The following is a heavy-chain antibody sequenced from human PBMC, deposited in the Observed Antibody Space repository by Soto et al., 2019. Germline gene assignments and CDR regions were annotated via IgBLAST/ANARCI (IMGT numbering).Heavy chain of an antibody. CDR2: ISGSGIST. J-gene: IGHJ4*02. D-gene: IGHD2-21*02. Sequence: EVQMLESGGGLVQPGGSLRLSCAASGFTFNSYAMSWVRQAPGKGLEWVSAISGSGISTYNADSVKGRFTISRDNSKNTLYLRMNSLRAEDTAVYYCALVVVTANYFDYWGQGTLVTVSS. V-gene: IGHV3-23*01. CDR3: ALVVVTANYFDY. CDR1: GFTFNSYA.